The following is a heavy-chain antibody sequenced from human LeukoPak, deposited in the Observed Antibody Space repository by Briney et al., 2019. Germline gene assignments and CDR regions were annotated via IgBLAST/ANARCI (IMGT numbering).Heavy chain of an antibody. D-gene: IGHD4-17*01. V-gene: IGHV1-2*02. Sequence: ASVKVSCKTPGYTFTGYYIYWVRQAPGQGLEWMGWINPNSDDTSYAQKFQGRVTMTRDTSVSTAYMELSRLSSDDTAVYYCARQDGDLDYWGQGTLVTVSS. J-gene: IGHJ4*02. CDR2: INPNSDDT. CDR1: GYTFTGYY. CDR3: ARQDGDLDY.